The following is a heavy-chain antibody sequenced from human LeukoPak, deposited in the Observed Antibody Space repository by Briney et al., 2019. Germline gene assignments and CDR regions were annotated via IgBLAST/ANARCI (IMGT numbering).Heavy chain of an antibody. CDR2: ISSSSSTI. CDR1: GFTFSSYS. V-gene: IGHV3-48*01. D-gene: IGHD1-26*01. CDR3: ARELEWELLSKFDY. Sequence: GGSLRLSCAASGFTFSSYSMNWVRQAPGKGLEWVSYISSSSSTIYYADSVKGRFTISRDNAKNSLYLQMNSLRAEDTAVYYCARELEWELLSKFDYWGQGTLVTVSS. J-gene: IGHJ4*02.